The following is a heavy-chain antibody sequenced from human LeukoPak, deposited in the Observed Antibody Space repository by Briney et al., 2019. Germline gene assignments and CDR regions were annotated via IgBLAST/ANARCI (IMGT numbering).Heavy chain of an antibody. J-gene: IGHJ3*02. CDR1: GGTFSSYA. Sequence: SVKVSCKASGGTFSSYAISWVRQAPGQGLEWMGGIIPIFGTANYAQKFQGRVTITTDESTSTAYMELSSLRSEDTAVYYCARGPYYYGSSGYGDDAFDIWGQGTMVTVSS. D-gene: IGHD3-22*01. V-gene: IGHV1-69*05. CDR3: ARGPYYYGSSGYGDDAFDI. CDR2: IIPIFGTA.